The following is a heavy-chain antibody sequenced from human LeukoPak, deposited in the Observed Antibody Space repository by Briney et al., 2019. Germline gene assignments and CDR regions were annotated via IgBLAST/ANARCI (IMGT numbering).Heavy chain of an antibody. CDR1: EISFSSSG. Sequence: PGGSLRLSCAASEISFSSSGMPWVRQGQGKGLVWVSRVNSDGTRTNYADSVKGRFAISRDNAKNMLYLQMNSLRAEDTAVYYCARGITGHYGNDFWGQGTLVTVSS. J-gene: IGHJ4*02. D-gene: IGHD3-9*01. CDR3: ARGITGHYGNDF. V-gene: IGHV3-74*01. CDR2: VNSDGTRT.